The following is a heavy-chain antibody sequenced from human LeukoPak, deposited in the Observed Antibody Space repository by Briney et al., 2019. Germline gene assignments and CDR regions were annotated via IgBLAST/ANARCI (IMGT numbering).Heavy chain of an antibody. CDR3: ARGSSSWSRGIYYYYYMDV. CDR1: GGAFSSYA. Sequence: SVKVSCKASGGAFSSYAISWVRQAPGQGLEWMGGIIPIFGTANYAQKFQGRVTITTDESTSTAYMELSSLRSEDTAVYYCARGSSSWSRGIYYYYYMDVWGKGTTVTVSS. J-gene: IGHJ6*03. D-gene: IGHD6-13*01. CDR2: IIPIFGTA. V-gene: IGHV1-69*05.